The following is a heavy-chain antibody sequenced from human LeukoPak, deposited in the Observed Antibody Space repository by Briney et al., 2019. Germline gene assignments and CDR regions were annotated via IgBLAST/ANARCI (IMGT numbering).Heavy chain of an antibody. V-gene: IGHV4-34*01. J-gene: IGHJ3*02. CDR1: GGSFSGYY. CDR3: ARGVRGYPRGGAFDI. D-gene: IGHD5-12*01. Sequence: SETLSLTCAVYGGSFSGYYWSWIRQPPGKGLEWIGEINHSGSTNYNPSLKSRVTISVDTSENQFSLKLSSVTAADTAVYYCARGVRGYPRGGAFDIWGQGTMVTVSS. CDR2: INHSGST.